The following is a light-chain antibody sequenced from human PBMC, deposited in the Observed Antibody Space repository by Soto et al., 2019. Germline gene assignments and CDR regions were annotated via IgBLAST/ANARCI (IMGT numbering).Light chain of an antibody. J-gene: IGLJ1*01. CDR1: TSDVGGYNY. V-gene: IGLV2-14*01. CDR3: SSYTISSTYV. CDR2: DVS. Sequence: QSVLTQPASVSGSPRQSITISCTGTTSDVGGYNYVSWYQQHPGTAPKLMIYDVSNRPSGVSDRFSGSKSGNTASLTISGLQAEDEADYYCSSYTISSTYVFGTGTKLTVL.